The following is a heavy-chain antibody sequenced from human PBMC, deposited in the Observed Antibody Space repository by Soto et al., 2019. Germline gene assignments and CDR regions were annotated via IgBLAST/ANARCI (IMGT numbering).Heavy chain of an antibody. Sequence: PSETLSLTCTVSGGSISSYYWSWIRQPPGKGLEWMGYIYYSGSTNYNPSLKSRVTISVDTSQNQFSLKLSSGPAADTAANYFAREQEYSSESGCGGPTCGXDVWGQGTTVTVSS. J-gene: IGHJ6*02. CDR1: GGSISSYY. CDR3: AREQEYSSESGCGGPTCGXDV. D-gene: IGHD6-6*01. V-gene: IGHV4-59*01. CDR2: IYYSGST.